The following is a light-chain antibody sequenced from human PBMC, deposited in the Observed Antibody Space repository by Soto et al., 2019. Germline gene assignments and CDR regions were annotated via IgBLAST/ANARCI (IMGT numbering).Light chain of an antibody. CDR1: QSVSSY. V-gene: IGKV3-11*01. CDR2: DAS. CDR3: QQRSNWPIT. J-gene: IGKJ5*01. Sequence: EIVLTQSQATLSFSPGERATLSCRASQSVSSYLAWYQQKPGQAPRLLIYDASNRATGIPARFSGSGSGTDFTLTISSLEPEDFAVYYCQQRSNWPITFGQGTRLEI.